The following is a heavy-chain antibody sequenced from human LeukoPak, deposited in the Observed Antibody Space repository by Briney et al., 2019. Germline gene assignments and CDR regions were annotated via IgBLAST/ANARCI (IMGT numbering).Heavy chain of an antibody. CDR2: INWSGDSI. CDR3: ARRAGAYSHPYDY. Sequence: GGSLRLSCVVSGFTFEDFGMSWVRQVPGKGLEWVSGINWSGDSIHYADSVKGRFTISRDNSKNTLYLQMNSLRAEDTAVYYCARRAGAYSHPYDYWGQGTLVTVSS. J-gene: IGHJ4*02. D-gene: IGHD4/OR15-4a*01. V-gene: IGHV3-20*04. CDR1: GFTFEDFG.